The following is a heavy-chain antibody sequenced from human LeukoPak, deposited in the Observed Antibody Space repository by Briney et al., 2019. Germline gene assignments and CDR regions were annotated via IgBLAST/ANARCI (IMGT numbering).Heavy chain of an antibody. Sequence: GGALRLSCAASGFTFSSYAMSWVRQAPGKGLEWVSAISGSGGSTYYADSVKGRFTISRDNSKNTLYLQMNSLRAEDTAVYYCAKDTRNLVLGGFDYWGQGTLVTVSS. J-gene: IGHJ4*02. D-gene: IGHD4/OR15-4a*01. CDR3: AKDTRNLVLGGFDY. CDR1: GFTFSSYA. CDR2: ISGSGGST. V-gene: IGHV3-23*01.